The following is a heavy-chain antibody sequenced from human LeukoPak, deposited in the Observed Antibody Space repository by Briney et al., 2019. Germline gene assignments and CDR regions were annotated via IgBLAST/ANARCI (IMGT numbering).Heavy chain of an antibody. V-gene: IGHV1-2*02. D-gene: IGHD3-22*01. CDR1: GYTFTSYG. Sequence: GASVKVSCKASGYTFTSYGISWVRQAPGQGLEWMGWINPNSGGTNYAQKFQGRVTMTRDTSISTAYMGLSRLRSDDTAVYYCARGRGYDSSGYYPDYWGQGTLVTVSS. CDR2: INPNSGGT. J-gene: IGHJ4*02. CDR3: ARGRGYDSSGYYPDY.